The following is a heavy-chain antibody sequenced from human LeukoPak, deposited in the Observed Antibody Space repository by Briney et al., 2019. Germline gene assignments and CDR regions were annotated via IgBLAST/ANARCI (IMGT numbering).Heavy chain of an antibody. Sequence: SETLSLTCTVSGGSISSYYWSWIRQPAGKGLEWIGRIYTSGSTNYNPSLKSRVTMSVDTSKTQFSLKLSSVTAADTAVYYCARVPKTYYYDSSGYQSDYWGQGTLVTVSS. V-gene: IGHV4-4*07. CDR1: GGSISSYY. J-gene: IGHJ4*02. D-gene: IGHD3-22*01. CDR3: ARVPKTYYYDSSGYQSDY. CDR2: IYTSGST.